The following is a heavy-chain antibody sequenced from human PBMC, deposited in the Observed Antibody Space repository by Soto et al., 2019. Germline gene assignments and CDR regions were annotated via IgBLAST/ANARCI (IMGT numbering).Heavy chain of an antibody. Sequence: QVQLVQSGAEVKKPGSSVKVSCKASGGTFSSYAISWVRQAPGQGLEWMGGIIPIFGTANYAQKFQGRVTXSXEAXTSTADMDLRSLGSEGTAVYYCATSAAARPGGFDPWGQGTLVTVSS. CDR2: IIPIFGTA. CDR1: GGTFSSYA. J-gene: IGHJ5*02. D-gene: IGHD6-13*01. CDR3: ATSAAARPGGFDP. V-gene: IGHV1-69*05.